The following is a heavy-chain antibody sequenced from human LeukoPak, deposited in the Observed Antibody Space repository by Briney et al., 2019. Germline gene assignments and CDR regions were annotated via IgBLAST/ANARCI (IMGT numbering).Heavy chain of an antibody. V-gene: IGHV3-15*01. J-gene: IGHJ4*02. CDR1: GSTFSNAW. D-gene: IGHD6-19*01. CDR3: TTGSWRLDLDY. CDR2: IKSKTDGGTT. Sequence: GGSLRLSCAASGSTFSNAWMSWVRQAPGKGLEWVGRIKSKTDGGTTDYAAPVKGRFTISRDDSKNTLYLQMNSLKTEDTAVHYCTTGSWRLDLDYWGQGTLVTVSS.